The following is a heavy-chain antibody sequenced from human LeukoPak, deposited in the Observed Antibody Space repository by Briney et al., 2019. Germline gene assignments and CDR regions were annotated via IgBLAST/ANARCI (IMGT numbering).Heavy chain of an antibody. CDR3: APLSKGSYYLGY. J-gene: IGHJ4*02. V-gene: IGHV4-59*08. Sequence: SETLSLTCTVSGGSISSYYWSWIRQPPGKGLEWIGYIYYSGSTNYNPSLKSRVTISVDTSKNQFSLKLSSVTAADTAMYYCAPLSKGSYYLGYWGQGTLVTVSS. D-gene: IGHD1-26*01. CDR1: GGSISSYY. CDR2: IYYSGST.